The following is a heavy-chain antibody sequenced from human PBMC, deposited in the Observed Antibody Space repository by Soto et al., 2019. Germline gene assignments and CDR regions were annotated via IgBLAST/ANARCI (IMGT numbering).Heavy chain of an antibody. V-gene: IGHV4-39*01. Sequence: SETLSLTCTVSGGSISSSSYYWGWIRQPPGKGLEWIGSIYYSGSTYYNPSLKSRVTISADTSKNQFSLKLSSVTAADTAVYYCARQVGVRGVIIGYYYYGMDVWGQGTTVTVSS. J-gene: IGHJ6*02. CDR3: ARQVGVRGVIIGYYYYGMDV. D-gene: IGHD3-10*01. CDR2: IYYSGST. CDR1: GGSISSSSYY.